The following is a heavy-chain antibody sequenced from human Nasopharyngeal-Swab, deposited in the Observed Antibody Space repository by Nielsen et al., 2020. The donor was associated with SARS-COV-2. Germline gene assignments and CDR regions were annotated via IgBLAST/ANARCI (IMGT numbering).Heavy chain of an antibody. CDR2: ISGSGHRT. CDR1: GFTISRYR. J-gene: IGHJ4*02. V-gene: IGHV3-23*01. D-gene: IGHD3-3*01. Sequence: GGSLRLSCAASGFTISRYRMLWVRHAPGKGLQWLSTISGSGHRTYYADSVKGRFTISRDNSQNTLYLQMNSLRAEDTAVYYCAKDFRHNYDYWSGYFTNWGQGTLVTVSS. CDR3: AKDFRHNYDYWSGYFTN.